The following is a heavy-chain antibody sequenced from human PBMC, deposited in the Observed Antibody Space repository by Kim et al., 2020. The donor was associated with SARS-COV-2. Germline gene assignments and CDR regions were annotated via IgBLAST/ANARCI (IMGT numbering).Heavy chain of an antibody. V-gene: IGHV1-69*13. D-gene: IGHD3-10*01. CDR2: IIPIFGTA. CDR1: GGTFSSYA. Sequence: SVKVSCKASGGTFSSYAISWVRQAPGQGLEWMGGIIPIFGTANYAQKFQGRVTITADESTSTAYMELSSLRSEDTAVYYCAGLWFRELFPGYYYMDVWGKGTTVPVSS. CDR3: AGLWFRELFPGYYYMDV. J-gene: IGHJ6*03.